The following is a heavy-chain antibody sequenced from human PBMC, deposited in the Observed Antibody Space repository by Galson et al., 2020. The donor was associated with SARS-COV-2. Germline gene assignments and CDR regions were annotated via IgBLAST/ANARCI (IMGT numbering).Heavy chain of an antibody. CDR1: GFTFSDCA. Sequence: PGGSLRLSCAASGFTFSDCAMHWVRQAPGKGLEWVAVIWYNGRNKYYADSVKGRFTISRDNSKNTLYLQMNSMRAEDTAVYYCAREGASGIVAAPMDYWGQGTLVTVSS. J-gene: IGHJ4*02. CDR2: IWYNGRNK. V-gene: IGHV3-33*01. CDR3: AREGASGIVAAPMDY. D-gene: IGHD2-2*01.